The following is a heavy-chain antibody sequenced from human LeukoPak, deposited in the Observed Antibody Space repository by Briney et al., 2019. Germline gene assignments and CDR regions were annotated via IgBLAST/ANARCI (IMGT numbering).Heavy chain of an antibody. J-gene: IGHJ4*02. CDR1: GFSFSNYW. D-gene: IGHD6-13*01. V-gene: IGHV3-21*01. Sequence: GGSLRLSCAASGFSFSNYWIHWVRQAPGKGLEWVSSITSSSSYIYYADSVKGRFTISRDNAKNSLYLQMNSLRAEDTAVYYCARVYSSSWYSGYWGQGTLVTVSS. CDR2: ITSSSSYI. CDR3: ARVYSSSWYSGY.